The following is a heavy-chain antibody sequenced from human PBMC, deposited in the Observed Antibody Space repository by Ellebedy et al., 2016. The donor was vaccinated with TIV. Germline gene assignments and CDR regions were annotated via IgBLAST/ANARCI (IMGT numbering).Heavy chain of an antibody. J-gene: IGHJ1*01. CDR1: GGSISSNGYY. D-gene: IGHD3/OR15-3a*01. V-gene: IGHV4-39*07. Sequence: SETLSLTXAVSGGSISSNGYYWGWIRQSPGKGLEWIGSGYQSGITYYNPSLKSRVTISVDTSKNQFSLKLSSVTAADTAVYYCARGRDLSLDAWGQGTLVTVSS. CDR3: ARGRDLSLDA. CDR2: GYQSGIT.